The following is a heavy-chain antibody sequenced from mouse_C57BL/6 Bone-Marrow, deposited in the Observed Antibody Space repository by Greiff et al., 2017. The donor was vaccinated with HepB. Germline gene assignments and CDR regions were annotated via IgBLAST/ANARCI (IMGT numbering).Heavy chain of an antibody. Sequence: DVMLVESGGGLVKPGGSLKLSCAASGFTFSDYGMHWVRQAPEKGLEWVTYISSGSSTIYYADTVKGRFTISRDNAKNTLFLQMTSLRSEDTAMYYCARGGGSSPWFAYWGQGTLVTVSA. V-gene: IGHV5-17*01. CDR3: ARGGGSSPWFAY. CDR1: GFTFSDYG. J-gene: IGHJ3*01. CDR2: ISSGSSTI. D-gene: IGHD1-1*01.